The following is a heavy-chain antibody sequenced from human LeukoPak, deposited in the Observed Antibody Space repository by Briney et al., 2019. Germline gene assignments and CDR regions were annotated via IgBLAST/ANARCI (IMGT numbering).Heavy chain of an antibody. CDR2: INPSGGST. J-gene: IGHJ4*02. V-gene: IGHV1-46*01. CDR1: GYTFTSYY. D-gene: IGHD3-22*01. Sequence: ASVKVSCKASGYTFTSYYMHWVRQAPGQGLEWMGIINPSGGSTSYAQKFQGRVTMTRDTSTSTAYMELRSLRSDDTAVYYCARVFYDSSGYPIFDYWGQGTLVTVSS. CDR3: ARVFYDSSGYPIFDY.